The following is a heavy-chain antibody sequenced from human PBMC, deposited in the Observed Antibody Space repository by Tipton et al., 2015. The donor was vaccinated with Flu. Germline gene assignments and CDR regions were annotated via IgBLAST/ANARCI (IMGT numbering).Heavy chain of an antibody. D-gene: IGHD5-12*01. J-gene: IGHJ3*02. CDR1: GFTFNTYT. V-gene: IGHV3-21*01. CDR3: ATLGNSGTDGFDI. CDR2: ISGNSDHI. Sequence: SLRLSYAASGFTFNTYTMNWVRQAPGKGLEWVSSISGNSDHIFYTDSLKGRFTVSRDNSKNSLYLQMNSLRVEDTAVYYCATLGNSGTDGFDIWGQGTMVTISS.